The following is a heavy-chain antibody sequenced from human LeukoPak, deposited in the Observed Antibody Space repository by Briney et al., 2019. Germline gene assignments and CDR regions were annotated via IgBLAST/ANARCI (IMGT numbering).Heavy chain of an antibody. CDR2: INHSGST. Sequence: SETLSLTCAVYGGSFSGYYWSWVRQPPGKGLEWIGEINHSGSTNYNPSLKSRVTISVDTSKNQFSLKLSSVTAADTAVYYCARSPTITMIVVVNTYGMDVWGQGTTVTVSS. CDR3: ARSPTITMIVVVNTYGMDV. V-gene: IGHV4-34*01. D-gene: IGHD3-22*01. J-gene: IGHJ6*02. CDR1: GGSFSGYY.